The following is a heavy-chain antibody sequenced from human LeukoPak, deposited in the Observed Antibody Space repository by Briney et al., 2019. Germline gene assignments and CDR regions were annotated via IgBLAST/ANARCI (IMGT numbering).Heavy chain of an antibody. CDR3: AREGVPAAIKLTAYYMDV. CDR2: INPNSGGT. J-gene: IGHJ6*03. CDR1: GYTFTGYY. D-gene: IGHD2-2*02. Sequence: ASVKVSCKASGYTFTGYYMHWVRQAPGQGLEWMGWINPNSGGTNYAQQFQGRVTMTSDTTTRTVYMELSSLGSEHTTRSYFAREGVPAAIKLTAYYMDVWGKGTTVTISS. V-gene: IGHV1-2*02.